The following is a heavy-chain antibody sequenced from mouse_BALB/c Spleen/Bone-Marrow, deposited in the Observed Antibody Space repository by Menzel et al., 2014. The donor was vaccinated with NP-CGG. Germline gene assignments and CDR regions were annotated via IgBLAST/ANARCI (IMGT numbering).Heavy chain of an antibody. V-gene: IGHV1-15*01. CDR3: TREKVGDFHH. CDR2: IHPGSGGT. CDR1: GFTFTDYE. J-gene: IGHJ2*01. Sequence: QVQLQQPGSELVRPGASVQLSCKSLGFTFTDYEMHWVKQTPVHGLEWIGTIHPGSGGTAYNQKFKGKATLTADKSSSTAYMELSSLTSEDSAVYYCTREKVGDFHHWRQGTPLPVSS.